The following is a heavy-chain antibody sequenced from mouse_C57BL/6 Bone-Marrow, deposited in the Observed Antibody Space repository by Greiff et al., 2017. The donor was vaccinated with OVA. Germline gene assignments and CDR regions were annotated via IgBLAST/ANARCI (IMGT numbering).Heavy chain of an antibody. CDR1: GFSLTSYA. CDR2: IWTGGGT. Sequence: VQLVESGPGLVAPSQSLSITCTVSGFSLTSYAISWVRQPPGKGLAWLGVIWTGGGTNYNSALKSRLSISKDNSKSQVFLKMNSLQTDDTARYYCARTGLGLRGYYFDYWGQGTTLTVSS. J-gene: IGHJ2*01. CDR3: ARTGLGLRGYYFDY. D-gene: IGHD3-1*01. V-gene: IGHV2-9-1*01.